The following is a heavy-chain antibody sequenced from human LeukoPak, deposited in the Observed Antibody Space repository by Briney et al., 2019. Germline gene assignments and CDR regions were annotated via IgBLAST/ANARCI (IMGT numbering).Heavy chain of an antibody. V-gene: IGHV4-61*02. CDR1: GGSISSGSYY. D-gene: IGHD3-22*01. Sequence: SETLSLTCTVSGGSISSGSYYWSWIRQPAGKGLEWIGRIYTSGSTNYNPSLKSRVTISVDTSKNQFSLKLSSVTAPDTAVYYCARENYYDSSGYLFDYWGQGTLVTVSS. CDR2: IYTSGST. J-gene: IGHJ4*02. CDR3: ARENYYDSSGYLFDY.